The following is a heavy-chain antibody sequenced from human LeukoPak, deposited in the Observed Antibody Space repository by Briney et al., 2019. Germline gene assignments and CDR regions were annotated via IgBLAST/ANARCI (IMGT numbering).Heavy chain of an antibody. CDR3: ALQTAVVTVFDF. D-gene: IGHD4-23*01. J-gene: IGHJ4*02. V-gene: IGHV1-2*02. Sequence: GASVKVSCKASGYTFIGYYMHWVRQAPGQGLEWMGGINPNSGDTNYAQKFQDRVTMTRDTSISTAYMELSRLRPDDTAVYYCALQTAVVTVFDFWGQGTLVSVSS. CDR2: INPNSGDT. CDR1: GYTFIGYY.